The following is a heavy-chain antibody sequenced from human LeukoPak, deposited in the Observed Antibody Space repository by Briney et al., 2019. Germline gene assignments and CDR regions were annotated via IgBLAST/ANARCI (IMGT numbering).Heavy chain of an antibody. Sequence: GGSLRLSCAASGFTFSSHALSWLRQAPGKELEWVSTISGSGGSTYYADSVKGRFTISRGNSKNTLYVQMSSLRADDTAVYYCAKGYYYGSGSYSTFDYWGQGTLVTVSS. CDR3: AKGYYYGSGSYSTFDY. D-gene: IGHD3-10*01. CDR2: ISGSGGST. CDR1: GFTFSSHA. V-gene: IGHV3-23*01. J-gene: IGHJ4*02.